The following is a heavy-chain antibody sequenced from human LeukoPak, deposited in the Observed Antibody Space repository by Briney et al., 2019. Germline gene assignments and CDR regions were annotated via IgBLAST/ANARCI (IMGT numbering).Heavy chain of an antibody. J-gene: IGHJ3*02. CDR2: IYYSGST. CDR3: ARLSPYYYNSSGYYQDAFDI. V-gene: IGHV4-39*01. D-gene: IGHD3-22*01. Sequence: SETLSLTCTVSGGSISSSSYYWGWIRQPPGKGLEWIGSIYYSGSTYYNPSLKSRVTISVDTSKNQFSLKLGSVTAADTAVYYCARLSPYYYNSSGYYQDAFDIRGQGTMVTVSS. CDR1: GGSISSSSYY.